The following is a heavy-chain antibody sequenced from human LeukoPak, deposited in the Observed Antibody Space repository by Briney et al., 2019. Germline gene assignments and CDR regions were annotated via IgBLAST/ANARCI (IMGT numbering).Heavy chain of an antibody. CDR2: ISSSGSTK. Sequence: PGGSLRLSCAASGFILSFYKVRTVCQAPGKGLEWVSYISSSGSTKYYAVSVKGRFTISRDNAENSLYLQMNSLRAEDTAVYYCARRSDLDFWGQGTLVTVSS. CDR1: GFILSFYK. V-gene: IGHV3-48*03. CDR3: ARRSDLDF. J-gene: IGHJ4*02.